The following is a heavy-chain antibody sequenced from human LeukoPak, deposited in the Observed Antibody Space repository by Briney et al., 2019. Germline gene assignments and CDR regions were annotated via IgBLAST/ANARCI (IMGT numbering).Heavy chain of an antibody. CDR1: GFTFSSYA. Sequence: GGSLRLSCAASGFTFSSYAMSWVRQAPGKGPEWVSGIGNSGDRTFYADSVKGRFTISRDNSKNTLYLQMNSLRVEDTALYYCAKGGVWGQGIAVTVPS. CDR2: IGNSGDRT. V-gene: IGHV3-23*01. CDR3: AKGGV. J-gene: IGHJ6*02.